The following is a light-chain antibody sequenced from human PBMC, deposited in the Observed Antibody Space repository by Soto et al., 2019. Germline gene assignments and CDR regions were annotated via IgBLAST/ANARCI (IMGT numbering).Light chain of an antibody. CDR2: STS. V-gene: IGLV7-43*01. Sequence: QAVVTQEPSLTVSPGGTVTLTCASSTGAVTSAYWPNWFQQKPGQAPRTLIYSTSNKPSWTPARFSGSLLGGNAALTLSGAETEDEAEYYCLLYYGGAQVFGGGPKLTVL. J-gene: IGLJ2*01. CDR1: TGAVTSAYW. CDR3: LLYYGGAQV.